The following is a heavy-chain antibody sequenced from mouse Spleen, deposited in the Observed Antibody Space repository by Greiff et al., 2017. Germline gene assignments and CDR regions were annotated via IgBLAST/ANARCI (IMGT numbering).Heavy chain of an antibody. D-gene: IGHD2-12*01. V-gene: IGHV1-81*01. CDR2: IYPRSGNT. CDR1: GYTFTSYG. J-gene: IGHJ2*01. CDR3: ARRPSYDVVYYFDY. Sequence: QVQLQQSGAELARPGASVKLSCKASGYTFTSYGISWVKQRTGQGLEWIGEIYPRSGNTYYNEKFKGKATLTADKSSSTAYMELRSLTSEDSAVYFCARRPSYDVVYYFDYWGQGTLSQSPQ.